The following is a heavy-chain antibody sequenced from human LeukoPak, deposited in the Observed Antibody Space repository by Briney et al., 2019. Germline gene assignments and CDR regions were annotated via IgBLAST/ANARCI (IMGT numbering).Heavy chain of an antibody. CDR3: ARVGGPSSGWYIAWYFDL. D-gene: IGHD6-19*01. CDR2: IYYSGST. J-gene: IGHJ2*01. CDR1: GGSISSYY. Sequence: SETLSLTCTVSGGSISSYYWSWLRQPPGKGGEGGGYIYYSGSTNYNPSLKSRVTISVGTSKNHFSLKLSSVTAADTAVYYCARVGGPSSGWYIAWYFDLWGRGTLVTVSS. V-gene: IGHV4-59*01.